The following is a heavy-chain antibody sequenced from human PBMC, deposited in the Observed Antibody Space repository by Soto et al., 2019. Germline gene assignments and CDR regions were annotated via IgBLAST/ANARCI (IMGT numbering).Heavy chain of an antibody. CDR2: INHSGST. D-gene: IGHD4-17*01. J-gene: IGHJ4*02. Sequence: QVQLQQWGAGLLKPSETLSLTCAVYGGSFSGYYWSWIRQPPGKGLEWIGEINHSGSTNYNPSLKSRXXIXVXPSKNQFSLKLSSVTAADTAVYYCARGPNTVTTIDYWGQGTLVTVSS. CDR1: GGSFSGYY. V-gene: IGHV4-34*01. CDR3: ARGPNTVTTIDY.